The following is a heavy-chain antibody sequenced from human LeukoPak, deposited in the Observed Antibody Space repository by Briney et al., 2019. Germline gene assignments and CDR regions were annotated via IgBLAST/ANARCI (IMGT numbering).Heavy chain of an antibody. Sequence: GGSLRLSCAASGFTFSSYSMNWVRQAPGKGLEWVSFIRSSSSYIYYADSVKGRLTISRDNAKNSLYLQMNSLRAEDTAVYYCARPGIAVAGEFFDYWGQGTLVTVYS. CDR1: GFTFSSYS. J-gene: IGHJ4*02. V-gene: IGHV3-21*01. CDR3: ARPGIAVAGEFFDY. D-gene: IGHD6-19*01. CDR2: IRSSSSYI.